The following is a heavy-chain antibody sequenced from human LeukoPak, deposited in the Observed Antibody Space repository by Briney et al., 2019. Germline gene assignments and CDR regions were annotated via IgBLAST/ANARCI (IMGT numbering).Heavy chain of an antibody. CDR2: TRNKANSYTT. D-gene: IGHD1-1*01. Sequence: GGSLRLSCTASGFTFSRYGMSWVRQAPGKGLEWVGRTRNKANSYTTEYAASVKGRFTISRDDSKNSLYLQMNSLKTEDTAVYYCARGGVERRWYYFDYWGQGTLVTVSS. V-gene: IGHV3-72*01. CDR1: GFTFSRYG. J-gene: IGHJ4*02. CDR3: ARGGVERRWYYFDY.